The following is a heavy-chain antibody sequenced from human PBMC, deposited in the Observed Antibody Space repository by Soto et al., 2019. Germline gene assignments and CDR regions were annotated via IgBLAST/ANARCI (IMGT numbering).Heavy chain of an antibody. CDR2: IIPVLGIP. D-gene: IGHD5-12*01. Sequence: QVQLVQSGAELKKPGSSVKVSCMSSGGTLSSDSFSWVRQAPGQGLEWMGRIIPVLGIPNYAQKFQGRLTISADRSTTTGYMELSSLTSEDTAVYYCARGVDFYFDDWGQGTMVTVSS. V-gene: IGHV1-69*02. CDR3: ARGVDFYFDD. J-gene: IGHJ4*02. CDR1: GGTLSSDS.